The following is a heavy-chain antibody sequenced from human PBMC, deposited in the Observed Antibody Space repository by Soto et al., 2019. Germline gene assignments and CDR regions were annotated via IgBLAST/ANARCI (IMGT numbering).Heavy chain of an antibody. CDR1: GYTFTSYG. CDR3: ANFIAEAGTNWFEP. D-gene: IGHD6-13*01. CDR2: ISDYNGNK. J-gene: IGHJ5*02. Sequence: ASVKVSCNASGYTFTSYGIGWLRHAPGQGLEWMGWISDYNGNKKYEQKLQGRVTMTTDTSTRTAYMEMRSLRSDDKAVYYCANFIAEAGTNWFEPWGQGTLVTV. V-gene: IGHV1-18*01.